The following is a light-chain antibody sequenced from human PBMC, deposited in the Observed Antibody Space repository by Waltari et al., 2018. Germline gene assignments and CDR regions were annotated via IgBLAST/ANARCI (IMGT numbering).Light chain of an antibody. CDR1: SSNXGSNY. J-gene: IGLJ2*01. CDR2: RNN. CDR3: AXXDDSLSAXVV. Sequence: SVLTQPPSASGTPGQRXTISCSGXSSNXGSNYVYXXQQLPGTAPKLLIYRNNQRPSGVPDRFAGSKSGTSASLAXSXLRSEDEADYYCAXXDDSLSAXVVFXGGTKLTVL. V-gene: IGLV1-47*01.